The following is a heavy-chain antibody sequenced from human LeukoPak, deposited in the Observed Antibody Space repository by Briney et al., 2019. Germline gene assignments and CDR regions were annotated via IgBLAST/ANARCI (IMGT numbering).Heavy chain of an antibody. V-gene: IGHV1-2*02. J-gene: IGHJ4*02. CDR3: ARDLGVATIRDYFDH. D-gene: IGHD5-12*01. Sequence: GASVTVSFKSSVYTFTVYYMHWVRQAPGQGLEWMGWINPKSGGTNYAQKFQGRVTMTRDTSISAAYMELSSLRSDDTAVYYCARDLGVATIRDYFDHWGQGTLVTVSS. CDR2: INPKSGGT. CDR1: VYTFTVYY.